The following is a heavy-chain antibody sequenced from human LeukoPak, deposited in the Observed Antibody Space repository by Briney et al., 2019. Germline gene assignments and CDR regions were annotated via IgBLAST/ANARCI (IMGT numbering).Heavy chain of an antibody. CDR2: INPNSGST. Sequence: GASVKVSRKSSGYTFTGYYLRWVWQGPGQGLGWVWWINPNSGSTNYAQKLQGRFTMTTDTSTNTPYLELRSLRSGDTAVYYCARDTGAKSNAGDNWFDPWGQGTLVTVSS. CDR1: GYTFTGYY. D-gene: IGHD2-8*01. V-gene: IGHV1-18*01. CDR3: ARDTGAKSNAGDNWFDP. J-gene: IGHJ5*02.